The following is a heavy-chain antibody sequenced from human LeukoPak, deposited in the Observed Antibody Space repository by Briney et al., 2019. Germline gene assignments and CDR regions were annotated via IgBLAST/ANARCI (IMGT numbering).Heavy chain of an antibody. J-gene: IGHJ4*02. CDR2: INHSGST. Sequence: MPSGTLSLTCAVSGGSISSSNWWSWVRQPPGKGLEWIGEINHSGSTNYNPSLKSRVTISVDTSRNQFSLRLSSVTAADTAVYYCAFVAGPGKHYFDDWGQGTLVSVSS. CDR3: AFVAGPGKHYFDD. V-gene: IGHV4-4*02. CDR1: GGSISSSNW. D-gene: IGHD6-13*01.